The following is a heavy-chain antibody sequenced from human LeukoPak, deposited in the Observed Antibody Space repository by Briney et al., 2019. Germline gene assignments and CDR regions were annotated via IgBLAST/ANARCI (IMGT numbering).Heavy chain of an antibody. Sequence: SGGSLRLSCAASGFTFSTYAMSWVRQAPGKGLEWVSAISYSGGSTYYADSVKGRFTISRDNSRNTLYLQMNSLRAEDTAVYYCAKGGHLGWQAPRDYFDYWGQGTLVTVSS. J-gene: IGHJ4*02. V-gene: IGHV3-23*01. CDR3: AKGGHLGWQAPRDYFDY. CDR1: GFTFSTYA. CDR2: ISYSGGST. D-gene: IGHD7-27*01.